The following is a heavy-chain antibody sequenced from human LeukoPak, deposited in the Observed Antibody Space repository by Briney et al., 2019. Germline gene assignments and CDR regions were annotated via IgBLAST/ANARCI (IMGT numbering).Heavy chain of an antibody. D-gene: IGHD6-13*01. J-gene: IGHJ4*02. CDR2: ISSSSSYI. V-gene: IGHV3-21*01. CDR1: GFTFSSYS. CDR3: ARDPRIAAAGIFDY. Sequence: PGGSLRLSCAASGFTFSSYSMNWVRQAPGKGLEWVSSISSSSSYIYYADSVKGRFTISRDNAKNSLYLQMNSLRAEDTAVYYCARDPRIAAAGIFDYWGQGTLVTVPS.